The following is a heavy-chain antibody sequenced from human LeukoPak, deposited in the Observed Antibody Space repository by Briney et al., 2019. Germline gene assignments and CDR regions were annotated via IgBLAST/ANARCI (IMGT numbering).Heavy chain of an antibody. CDR2: IYPGDSDT. CDR1: GYSFTSYW. D-gene: IGHD6-13*01. CDR3: ASRGSSWSSPLDAFDI. J-gene: IGHJ3*02. V-gene: IGHV5-51*01. Sequence: ESLKISCKGSGYSFTSYWIGWVRQMPGKGLEWMGIIYPGDSDTRYSPSFQGQVTISADKSISTAYLQWSSLKASDTAMYYCASRGSSWSSPLDAFDIWGQGTMVTVSS.